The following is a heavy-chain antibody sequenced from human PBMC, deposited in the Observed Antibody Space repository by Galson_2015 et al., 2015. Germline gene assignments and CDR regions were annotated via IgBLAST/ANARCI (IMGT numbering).Heavy chain of an antibody. D-gene: IGHD6-13*01. CDR1: GFTFSNAW. V-gene: IGHV3-15*01. J-gene: IGHJ2*01. CDR3: TLIAAALARYFDL. Sequence: LRLSCAASGFTFSNAWMSWVRQAPGKGLEWVGRIKSKTDGGTTDYAAPVKGRFTISRDDSKNTLYLQMNSLKTEDTAVYYCTLIAAALARYFDLWGRGTLVTVSS. CDR2: IKSKTDGGTT.